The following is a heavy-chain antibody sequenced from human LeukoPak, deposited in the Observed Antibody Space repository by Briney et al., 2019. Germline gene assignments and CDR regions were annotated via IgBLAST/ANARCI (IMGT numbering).Heavy chain of an antibody. CDR2: IYHSGST. J-gene: IGHJ4*02. CDR3: ASTMIVADHIDY. Sequence: SETLSLTCTVSGYSISSGYYWGWIRQPPGKGLEWIGSIYHSGSTYYNPSLKSRVTISVDTSKNQFSLKLSSVTAADTAVYYRASTMIVADHIDYWGQGTLVTVSS. D-gene: IGHD3-22*01. CDR1: GYSISSGYY. V-gene: IGHV4-38-2*02.